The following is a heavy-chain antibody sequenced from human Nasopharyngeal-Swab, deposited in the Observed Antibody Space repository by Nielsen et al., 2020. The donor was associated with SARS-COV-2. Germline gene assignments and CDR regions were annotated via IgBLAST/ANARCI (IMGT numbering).Heavy chain of an antibody. V-gene: IGHV3-9*01. CDR2: ISWNSGSI. CDR1: GFTFDDYA. Sequence: SLKISCAASGFTFDDYAIHWVRQAPGKGLEWVSGISWNSGSIGYADSVKGRFTISRDNAKNSLSLQMNSLRAEDTAVYYCARYCSTTSCPRGFDYWGQGTLVTVSS. J-gene: IGHJ4*02. CDR3: ARYCSTTSCPRGFDY. D-gene: IGHD2-2*01.